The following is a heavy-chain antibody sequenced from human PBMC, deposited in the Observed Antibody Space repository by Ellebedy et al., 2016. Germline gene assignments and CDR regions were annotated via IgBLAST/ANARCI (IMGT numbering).Heavy chain of an antibody. CDR2: INGDSHDT. CDR1: GLNFNTFF. V-gene: IGHV3-23*01. J-gene: IGHJ4*02. Sequence: GESLKISCTASGLNFNTFFMSWVRQAPGKGLEWVSTINGDSHDTRLADSVKGRFTVSRDNPRKTVYLRMNNLRVEDTARYYCRQGHYADYWGQGTLVTVSS. CDR3: RQGHYADY.